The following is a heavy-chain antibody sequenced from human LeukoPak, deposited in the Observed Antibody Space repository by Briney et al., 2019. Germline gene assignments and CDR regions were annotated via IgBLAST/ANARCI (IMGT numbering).Heavy chain of an antibody. CDR2: IIPIFGTA. J-gene: IGHJ6*03. V-gene: IGHV1-69*13. D-gene: IGHD6-6*01. CDR1: GGTFSSYA. CDR3: ARDLGPAARQGGYYYYMDV. Sequence: ASVKVSCKASGGTFSSYAISWVRQAPGQGLEWMGGIIPIFGTANYAQKFQGRVTITADESTSTAYMELSSLRSEDTAVYYCARDLGPAARQGGYYYYMDVWGQGTLVTVSS.